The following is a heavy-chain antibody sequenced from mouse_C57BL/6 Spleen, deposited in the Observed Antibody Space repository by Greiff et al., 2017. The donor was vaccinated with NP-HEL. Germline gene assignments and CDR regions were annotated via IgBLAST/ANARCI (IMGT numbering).Heavy chain of an antibody. V-gene: IGHV1-26*01. CDR1: GYTFTDYY. CDR3: AREATVVATDYFDY. J-gene: IGHJ2*01. Sequence: VQLQQSGPELVKPGASVKISCKASGYTFTDYYMNWVKQSHGKSLEWIGDINPNNGGTSYNQKFKGKATLTVDKSSSTAYMELRSLTSEDSAVYYCAREATVVATDYFDYWGQGTTLTVSS. CDR2: INPNNGGT. D-gene: IGHD1-1*01.